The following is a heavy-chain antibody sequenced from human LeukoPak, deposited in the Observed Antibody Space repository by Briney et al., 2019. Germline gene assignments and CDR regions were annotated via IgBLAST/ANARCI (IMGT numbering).Heavy chain of an antibody. V-gene: IGHV3-30*02. J-gene: IGHJ6*02. CDR2: IQYDESNK. CDR3: AKDTPSNWNDVSYYYYGMDV. Sequence: GGSLRLSFAASRFSFSTYGMHWVRQAPARGLEWVAFIQYDESNKYYADSVKGRFTISRDNSKNTLYLQMNSLRAEDTAVYYCAKDTPSNWNDVSYYYYGMDVWGQGTTVTVSS. CDR1: RFSFSTYG. D-gene: IGHD1-20*01.